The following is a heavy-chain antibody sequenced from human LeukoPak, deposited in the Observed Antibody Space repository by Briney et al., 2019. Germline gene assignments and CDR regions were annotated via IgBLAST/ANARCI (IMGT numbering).Heavy chain of an antibody. V-gene: IGHV3-33*01. CDR1: GFTFSSYG. D-gene: IGHD4-23*01. J-gene: IGHJ4*02. CDR3: ARDQGTTMGPQSPDY. CDR2: IWYVGSNK. Sequence: GRSLRLSCAASGFTFSSYGMHWDRQAPGKGLEWVAVIWYVGSNKYYEDYVKGRFTISRDNSKNTLYLQMNSLRAEDTAVYYCARDQGTTMGPQSPDYWGQGTLVTVSS.